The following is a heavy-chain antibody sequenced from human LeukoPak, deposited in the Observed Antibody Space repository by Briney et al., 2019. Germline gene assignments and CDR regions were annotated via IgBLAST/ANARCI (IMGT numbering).Heavy chain of an antibody. V-gene: IGHV4-30-4*07. Sequence: SETLSLTCAVSGGSISSGGYSWSWIRQPPGKGLEWIGYIYYSGSTYYNPSLKSRVTISVDTSKNQFSLKLSSVTAADTAVYYCARVMKDLAYCGGDCYSFDYWGQGTLVTVSS. CDR3: ARVMKDLAYCGGDCYSFDY. CDR2: IYYSGST. D-gene: IGHD2-21*02. J-gene: IGHJ4*02. CDR1: GGSISSGGYS.